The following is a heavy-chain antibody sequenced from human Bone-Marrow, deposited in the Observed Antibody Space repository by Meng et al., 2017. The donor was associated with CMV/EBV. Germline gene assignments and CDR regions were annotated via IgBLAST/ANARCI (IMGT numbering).Heavy chain of an antibody. CDR3: AREQEEYYDFWSGRRGYGMAV. D-gene: IGHD3-3*01. CDR1: GGSISISNW. V-gene: IGHV4-4*02. CDR2: LYHSGST. Sequence: SETLSLTCAVSGGSISISNWWSWVRQPQGTGLEWIGELYHSGSTNYNPSLKSRVTISVDKSKDQFSLKVSSVTAADTAVYYCAREQEEYYDFWSGRRGYGMAVWGQGPTVTCSS. J-gene: IGHJ6*01.